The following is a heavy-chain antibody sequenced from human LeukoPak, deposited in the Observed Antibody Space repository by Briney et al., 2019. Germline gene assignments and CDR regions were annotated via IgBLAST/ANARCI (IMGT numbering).Heavy chain of an antibody. V-gene: IGHV1-18*01. CDR3: ARVVRSNYYDSSGYYHNWFDP. J-gene: IGHJ5*02. D-gene: IGHD3-22*01. Sequence: PGASVKVSCKASGYTFTSYGISWVRQAPGQGLEWMGWISAYNGNTNYAQKLQGRVTMTTDTSTSTAYMELRSLRSDDTAVYYCARVVRSNYYDSSGYYHNWFDPWGQGTLVTVFS. CDR1: GYTFTSYG. CDR2: ISAYNGNT.